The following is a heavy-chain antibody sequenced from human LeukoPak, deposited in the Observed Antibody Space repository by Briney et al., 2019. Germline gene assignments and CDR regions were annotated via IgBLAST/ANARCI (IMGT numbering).Heavy chain of an antibody. V-gene: IGHV3-66*01. CDR2: FYSGGGT. CDR3: ATTYYYDSSGSSYFYYGLDV. CDR1: EFTVSSNY. Sequence: GGSLRLSCAASEFTVSSNYMSWVRQAPGKGLEWVSVFYSGGGTYYADSVKGRFTISRDDSKNTLYLQMNSLRAEDTAVYYCATTYYYDSSGSSYFYYGLDVWGQGTTVTVSS. D-gene: IGHD3-22*01. J-gene: IGHJ6*02.